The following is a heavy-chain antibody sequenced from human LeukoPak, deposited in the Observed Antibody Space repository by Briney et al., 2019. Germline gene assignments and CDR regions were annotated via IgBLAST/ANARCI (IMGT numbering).Heavy chain of an antibody. CDR3: ARDSRTVFDP. D-gene: IGHD2/OR15-2a*01. Sequence: SETLSLTCTVSGGSISSYYWSWLRQPPGKGLEWIGYIYYSGSTNYNPSLKSRVTISVDTSKNQFSLKLSSVTAADTAVYYCARDSRTVFDPWGQRTLVTVSS. CDR1: GGSISSYY. J-gene: IGHJ5*02. V-gene: IGHV4-59*01. CDR2: IYYSGST.